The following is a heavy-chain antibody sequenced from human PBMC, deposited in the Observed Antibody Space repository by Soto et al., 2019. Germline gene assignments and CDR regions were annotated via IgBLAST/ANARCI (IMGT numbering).Heavy chain of an antibody. CDR1: GGTFSSYA. Sequence: QVHLVQSGAEVKKPGSSVKVSCKASGGTFSSYAINWVRQAPGQGLEWMGGIIPIFGTRNYAQRFQGRVTVTADKSTSTAYMELSSLKSEDTAVYDWARALPLLRYGDSGGEGTLGTVAS. J-gene: IGHJ4*02. V-gene: IGHV1-69*06. CDR2: IIPIFGTR. D-gene: IGHD4-17*01. CDR3: ARALPLLRYGDS.